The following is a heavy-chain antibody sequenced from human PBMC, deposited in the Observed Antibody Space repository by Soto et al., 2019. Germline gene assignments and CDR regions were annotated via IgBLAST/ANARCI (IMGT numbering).Heavy chain of an antibody. D-gene: IGHD3-10*01. CDR3: VRLFYYGSGSWVE. CDR2: VNPNNGHT. CDR1: GYTFTSYD. V-gene: IGHV1-8*01. Sequence: QVQLVQSGAEVKKPGASVKVSCKASGYTFTSYDMNWVRQATGQGLEWMGWVNPNNGHTGYAQKFQGRVTMTRNTSISTAYMELDSLRSEDTAVYYCVRLFYYGSGSWVEWGQGTLVTVSS. J-gene: IGHJ4*02.